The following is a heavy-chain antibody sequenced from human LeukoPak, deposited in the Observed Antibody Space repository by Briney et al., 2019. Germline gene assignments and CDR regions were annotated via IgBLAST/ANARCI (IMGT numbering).Heavy chain of an antibody. Sequence: SEPLSLTCTVSGGSISSGDYYWSWIRQPPGKGLEWIGYIYYSGSTYYNPSLKSRVTISVDTSKNQFSLKLSSVTAADTAVYYCARIGWLREYWYFDLWGRGTLVTAS. CDR2: IYYSGST. V-gene: IGHV4-30-4*01. D-gene: IGHD5-12*01. CDR1: GGSISSGDYY. CDR3: ARIGWLREYWYFDL. J-gene: IGHJ2*01.